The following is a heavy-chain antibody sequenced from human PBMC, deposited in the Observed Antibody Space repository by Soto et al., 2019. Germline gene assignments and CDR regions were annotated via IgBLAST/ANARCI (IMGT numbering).Heavy chain of an antibody. CDR1: RFTFGSYW. V-gene: IGHV3-74*01. CDR2: INVDGTET. Sequence: GGTLSLSCSAPRFTFGSYWIHWVRQAPGKGLVWVSDINVDGTETWYADSVKGRFTISRDNDKKTLYLHMTGLRVDDTGVYYCARDKEVLLTNYGMAVWGQGTTVTVSS. J-gene: IGHJ6*02. CDR3: ARDKEVLLTNYGMAV.